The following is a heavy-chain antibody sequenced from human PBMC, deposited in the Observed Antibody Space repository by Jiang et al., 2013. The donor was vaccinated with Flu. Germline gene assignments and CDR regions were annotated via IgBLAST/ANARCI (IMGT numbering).Heavy chain of an antibody. V-gene: IGHV4-61*01. Sequence: GLVKPSETLSLTCTVSGGSVSSGSYYWSWIRQPPGKGLEWIGYIYYSGSTNYNPSLKSRVTISVDTSKNQFSLKLSSVTAADTAVYYCAREAVVAARPFDSNWFDPWGQGTLVTVSS. CDR1: GGSVSSGSYY. CDR3: AREAVVAARPFDSNWFDP. CDR2: IYYSGST. D-gene: IGHD6-6*01. J-gene: IGHJ5*02.